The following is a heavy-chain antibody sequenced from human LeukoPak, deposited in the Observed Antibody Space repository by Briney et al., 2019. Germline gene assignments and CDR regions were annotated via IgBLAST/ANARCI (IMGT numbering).Heavy chain of an antibody. CDR1: GFTFSNYW. J-gene: IGHJ4*02. D-gene: IGHD1-1*01. V-gene: IGHV3-7*01. Sequence: PGGSLRLCCAASGFTFSNYWMSLGRQAPGRGRELVANIKQDGSEKYYVDSVKGRFTISRDNAKNSLYLQMNSLRAEDTAVYYCARVRTGTTNYWGQGTLVTVSS. CDR2: IKQDGSEK. CDR3: ARVRTGTTNY.